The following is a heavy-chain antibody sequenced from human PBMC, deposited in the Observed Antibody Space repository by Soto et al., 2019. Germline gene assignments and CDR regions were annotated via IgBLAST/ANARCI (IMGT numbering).Heavy chain of an antibody. V-gene: IGHV4-4*07. D-gene: IGHD5-18*01. J-gene: IGHJ4*02. Sequence: XGTLSLTCTVPGGSISSYYWSWIRQPAGKGLEWIGQIYTSGSTNYNPSLKSRVTISVYTSKNHFPLKLSSVTDADTAVYYCERGGYSYGRYFDYWGQGTLVTVSS. CDR1: GGSISSYY. CDR3: ERGGYSYGRYFDY. CDR2: IYTSGST.